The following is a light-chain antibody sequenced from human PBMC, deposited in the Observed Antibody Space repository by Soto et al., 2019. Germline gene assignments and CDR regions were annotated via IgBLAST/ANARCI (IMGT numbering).Light chain of an antibody. Sequence: ETVLTQSPATLSLSPGERATLSCGASQNVSSNYLAWYQHKRGLAPRLRIYDASSRATGIPDRFSGSGSGTDFTLTISRLEPEDFAVYYCQQYGSSPTFGQGTRLEIK. J-gene: IGKJ5*01. CDR2: DAS. CDR3: QQYGSSPT. V-gene: IGKV3D-20*01. CDR1: QNVSSNY.